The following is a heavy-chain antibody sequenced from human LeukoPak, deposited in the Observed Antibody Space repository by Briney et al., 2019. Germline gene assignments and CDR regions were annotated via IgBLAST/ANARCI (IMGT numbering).Heavy chain of an antibody. Sequence: GRSLRPSCAASGFTFSSYAMHWVRQAPGKGLEWVAVISYDGSNKYYADSVKGRFTISRDNSKNTLYLQMNSLRAEDTAVYYCARDHGIWGQGTLVTVSS. CDR3: ARDHGI. CDR1: GFTFSSYA. CDR2: ISYDGSNK. V-gene: IGHV3-30-3*01. J-gene: IGHJ4*02.